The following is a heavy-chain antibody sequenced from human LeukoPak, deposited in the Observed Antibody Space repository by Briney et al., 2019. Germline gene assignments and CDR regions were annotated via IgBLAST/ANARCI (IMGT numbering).Heavy chain of an antibody. CDR1: GHSVSSSSVA. CDR3: AREIMVRGELDY. V-gene: IGHV6-1*01. CDR2: TYYRSKWYN. D-gene: IGHD3-10*01. J-gene: IGHJ4*02. Sequence: SQTLSLTFDISGHSVSSSSVAWDWVRQSPSRGLEWLGRTYYRSKWYNDYAVSVKGRITINPDTSKNQFSLQLNSVTPEDTAVYYCAREIMVRGELDYWGQGTLVTVSS.